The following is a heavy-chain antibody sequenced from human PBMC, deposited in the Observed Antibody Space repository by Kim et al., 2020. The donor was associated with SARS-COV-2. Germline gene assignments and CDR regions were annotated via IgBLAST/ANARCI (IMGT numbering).Heavy chain of an antibody. Sequence: NYSPSLKGRVTISVDTSKNQFSLKLSSVTAADTAVYYCARGVGQNDWFDPWGQGTLVTASS. D-gene: IGHD3-3*01. CDR3: ARGVGQNDWFDP. V-gene: IGHV4-59*09. J-gene: IGHJ5*02.